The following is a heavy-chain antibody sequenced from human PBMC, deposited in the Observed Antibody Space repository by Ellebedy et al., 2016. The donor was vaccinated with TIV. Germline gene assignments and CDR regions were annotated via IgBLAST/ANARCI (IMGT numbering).Heavy chain of an antibody. V-gene: IGHV3-30*18. Sequence: GGSLRLSCAASGFTFSSYGMHWVRQAPGKGLEWVAVISYDGSNKYYADSVKGRFTISRDNSKNTLYLQMNSLRAEDTAVYYCAKDWVWEVHRTSDAFDIWGQGTMVTVSS. CDR3: AKDWVWEVHRTSDAFDI. CDR2: ISYDGSNK. D-gene: IGHD1-14*01. J-gene: IGHJ3*02. CDR1: GFTFSSYG.